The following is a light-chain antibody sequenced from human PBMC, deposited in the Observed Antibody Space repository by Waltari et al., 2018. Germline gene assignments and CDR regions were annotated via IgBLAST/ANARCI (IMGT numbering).Light chain of an antibody. CDR1: QSISSN. J-gene: IGKJ1*01. Sequence: EIAMTQSPVTLSVSPGDTATLSCRASQSISSNLAWYQQKPGQAPGLLIYAASTRASGIPARFSGSGSGTEFTLTISSLQSEDFAVYYCQQYDNWPPWTFGQGTKVEI. V-gene: IGKV3-15*01. CDR3: QQYDNWPPWT. CDR2: AAS.